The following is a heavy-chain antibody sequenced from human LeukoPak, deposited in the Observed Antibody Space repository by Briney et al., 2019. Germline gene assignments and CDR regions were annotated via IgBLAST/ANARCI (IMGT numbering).Heavy chain of an antibody. Sequence: ASVTDSFLASGYNLINYGIIWVRPAPGQGVEGIGWINAYNVNTNYAQKFQGRVTMTTDTSTSTAYMELRSLKSDDTAVYFCARPYDTSGYYNYYLDYWGQGTLVTVSS. D-gene: IGHD3-22*01. V-gene: IGHV1-18*01. CDR1: GYNLINYG. CDR2: INAYNVNT. J-gene: IGHJ4*02. CDR3: ARPYDTSGYYNYYLDY.